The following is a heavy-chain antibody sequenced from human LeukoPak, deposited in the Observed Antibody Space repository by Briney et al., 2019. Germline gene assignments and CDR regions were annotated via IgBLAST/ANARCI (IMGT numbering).Heavy chain of an antibody. D-gene: IGHD1-26*01. CDR1: GGTFSSYA. CDR2: IIPIFGTS. J-gene: IGHJ4*02. V-gene: IGHV1-69*05. CDR3: AREGYSGSYSDY. Sequence: SVKVSCKASGGTFSSYAINWVRQAPGQGLEWMGGIIPIFGTSNYAQKLQGRVTMTTDTSTSTAYMELRSLRSDDTAVYYCAREGYSGSYSDYWGQGTLVTVSS.